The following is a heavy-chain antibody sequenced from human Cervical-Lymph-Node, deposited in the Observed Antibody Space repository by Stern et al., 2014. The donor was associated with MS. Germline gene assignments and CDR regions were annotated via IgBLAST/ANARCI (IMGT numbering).Heavy chain of an antibody. J-gene: IGHJ4*02. Sequence: VHLVESGPGLVKPSQTLSLTCTVSGGSISSGDYYWSWIRPPPGKGLEWIGYIYYSGSTYYNPSLKSRVTISVDTSKNQFSMKLGSVTAAGTAVYYCAREGPRTGTLVYWGQGTLVTVSS. V-gene: IGHV4-30-4*01. CDR1: GGSISSGDYY. CDR2: IYYSGST. D-gene: IGHD3/OR15-3a*01. CDR3: AREGPRTGTLVY.